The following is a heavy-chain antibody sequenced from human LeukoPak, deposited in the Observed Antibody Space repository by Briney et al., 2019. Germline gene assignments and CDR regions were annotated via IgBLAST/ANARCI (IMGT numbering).Heavy chain of an antibody. CDR1: GYTSTSYG. V-gene: IGHV1-18*01. J-gene: IGHJ6*03. Sequence: ASVKVSCKASGYTSTSYGISWVRQAPGQGLEWMGWISAYNGNTNYAQKLQGRVTMTTDTSTTTAYMELSSLRSEDTAVYYCARVPLRRADFWSGLHPIMDVWGKGTTVTVSS. CDR2: ISAYNGNT. D-gene: IGHD3-3*01. CDR3: ARVPLRRADFWSGLHPIMDV.